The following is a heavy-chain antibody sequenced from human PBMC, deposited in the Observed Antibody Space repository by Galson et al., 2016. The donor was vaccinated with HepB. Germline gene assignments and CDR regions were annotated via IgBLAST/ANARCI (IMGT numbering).Heavy chain of an antibody. D-gene: IGHD2-8*01. J-gene: IGHJ6*02. CDR3: ARGGTLPKTNLYGMDV. V-gene: IGHV1-8*01. Sequence: SVKVSCKASGYTFSNYDINWVRQAPGQGPEWMAWMNPKSGNTGYAQSFKARVTMTRDTSISTAYLALYSLTSEGTAVYFCARGGTLPKTNLYGMDVWGQGTTVTVSS. CDR1: GYTFSNYD. CDR2: MNPKSGNT.